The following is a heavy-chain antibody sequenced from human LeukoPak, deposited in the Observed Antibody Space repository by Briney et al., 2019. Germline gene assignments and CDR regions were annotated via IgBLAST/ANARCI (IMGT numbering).Heavy chain of an antibody. CDR2: IYYSGST. V-gene: IGHV4-39*07. J-gene: IGHJ4*02. CDR3: AGTSYDILTGYYSLRYFKISN. CDR1: GGSISSSSYY. Sequence: KPSETLSLTCTVSGGSISSSSYYWGWIRQPPGKGLEWIGSIYYSGSTYYNPSLKSRVTISVDTSKNQFSLKLSSVTAADTAVYYCAGTSYDILTGYYSLRYFKISNWGQGTLVTVSS. D-gene: IGHD3-9*01.